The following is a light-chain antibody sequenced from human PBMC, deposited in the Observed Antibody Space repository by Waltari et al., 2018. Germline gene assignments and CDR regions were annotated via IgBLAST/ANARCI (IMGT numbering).Light chain of an antibody. Sequence: EIVMTQSPATLPVSPGERATLSCRASQSVSSNLAWYQQKPGQAPRLLIYGAPTRATGIPARFSGSGSGTEFTLTISSLQSEDFAVYYCQQYNNWPPRYTFGQGTKLEIK. J-gene: IGKJ2*01. CDR2: GAP. V-gene: IGKV3-15*01. CDR1: QSVSSN. CDR3: QQYNNWPPRYT.